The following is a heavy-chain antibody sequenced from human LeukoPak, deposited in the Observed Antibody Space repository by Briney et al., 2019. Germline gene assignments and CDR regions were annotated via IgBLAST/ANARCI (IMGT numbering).Heavy chain of an antibody. CDR3: ARELERDAFDI. CDR1: GYTFTSYD. Sequence: GASVKVSCKASGYTFTSYDINWVRQATGQGLEWMGWMNPNSGNTGYAQKFQGRVTITRNTSISTAYVELSSLRSEDTAVYYCARELERDAFDIWGQGTMVTVSS. CDR2: MNPNSGNT. J-gene: IGHJ3*02. D-gene: IGHD1-1*01. V-gene: IGHV1-8*03.